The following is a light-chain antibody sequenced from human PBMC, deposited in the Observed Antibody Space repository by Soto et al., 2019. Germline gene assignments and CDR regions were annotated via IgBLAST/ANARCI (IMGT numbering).Light chain of an antibody. V-gene: IGKV1-8*01. CDR2: AAS. CDR1: QGISSY. CDR3: QQYYSYLRT. J-gene: IGKJ1*01. Sequence: AIRMTQSPSSLSASTGDRVTITCRASQGISSYLAWYQQKPGKAPKLLIYAASTLQSGVPSRFSGSGSGTDFTLTIICLQSEDFATYYCQQYYSYLRTFGQGTKVDIK.